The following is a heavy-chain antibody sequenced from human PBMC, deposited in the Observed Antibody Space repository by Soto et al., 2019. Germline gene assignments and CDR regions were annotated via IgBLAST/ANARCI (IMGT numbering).Heavy chain of an antibody. D-gene: IGHD5-18*01. Sequence: SETLSLTCTVSGGSISSNYWSWIRQPPGKGLEWIGYIYYSGSTNYNPSLKSRATISVDTSKNQFSLKLSSVTAADTAVYYCARGERGYSYGVDYWGQGTLVTVSS. V-gene: IGHV4-59*01. CDR1: GGSISSNY. CDR3: ARGERGYSYGVDY. CDR2: IYYSGST. J-gene: IGHJ4*02.